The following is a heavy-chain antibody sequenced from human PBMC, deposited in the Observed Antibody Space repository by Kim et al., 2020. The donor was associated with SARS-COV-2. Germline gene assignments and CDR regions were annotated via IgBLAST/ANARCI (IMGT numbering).Heavy chain of an antibody. V-gene: IGHV4-4*02. CDR1: AGSIRSSNW. CDR2: VSLSGST. Sequence: SETLSLTCVVSAGSIRSSNWWSWVRQPPGKGLEWIGEVSLSGSTNYNPSLKSRVTLSIDKSKNQFSLNLSTVTAADTAVYYCARGGGADSGFDGDFWGQGTLVTVSS. D-gene: IGHD5-12*01. J-gene: IGHJ4*02. CDR3: ARGGGADSGFDGDF.